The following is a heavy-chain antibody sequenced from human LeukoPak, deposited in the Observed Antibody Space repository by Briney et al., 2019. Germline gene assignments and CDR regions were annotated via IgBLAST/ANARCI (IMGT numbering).Heavy chain of an antibody. D-gene: IGHD3-10*01. CDR1: GFTFSSYA. V-gene: IGHV3-23*01. Sequence: GGSLRLSCAASGFTFSSYAMSWLRQAPGKGLEWVSGITGSGGSTYYADSVKGRFTISRDNSKNTVYLQMNSLRAEDTAVYYCAKDGSGSYPNWFDPWGQGTLVTVSS. CDR3: AKDGSGSYPNWFDP. J-gene: IGHJ5*02. CDR2: ITGSGGST.